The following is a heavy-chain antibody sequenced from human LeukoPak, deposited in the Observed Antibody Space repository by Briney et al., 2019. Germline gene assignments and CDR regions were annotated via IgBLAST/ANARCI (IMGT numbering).Heavy chain of an antibody. Sequence: PGGSLRLSCAASGFTFSSYSMNWVCQAPGKGLEWVAFIRYDGGNKYYADSVKGRFTISRDNSKNTLFVQMNSLRAEDTAVYYCASNVDIVATMAPLRFDPWGQGTLVTVSS. V-gene: IGHV3-30*02. CDR3: ASNVDIVATMAPLRFDP. CDR1: GFTFSSYS. CDR2: IRYDGGNK. D-gene: IGHD5-12*01. J-gene: IGHJ5*02.